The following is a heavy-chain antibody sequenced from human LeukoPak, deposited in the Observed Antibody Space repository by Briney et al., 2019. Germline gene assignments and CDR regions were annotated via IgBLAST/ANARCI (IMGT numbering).Heavy chain of an antibody. V-gene: IGHV3-53*01. J-gene: IGHJ4*02. D-gene: IGHD3-10*01. CDR3: AREAPLRYYYDY. CDR2: IYSGGST. Sequence: QSGGSLRLSCAASGFTVSSNYMSWVRQAPGKGLEWVSVIYSGGSTYYADSVKGGFAISRDNSKNTVYLQMNSVRAEDTAVYYCAREAPLRYYYDYWGQGTLVIVSS. CDR1: GFTVSSNY.